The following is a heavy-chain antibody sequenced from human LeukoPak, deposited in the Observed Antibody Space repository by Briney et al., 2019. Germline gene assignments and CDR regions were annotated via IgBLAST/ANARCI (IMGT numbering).Heavy chain of an antibody. Sequence: GGSLSLSCAASGFTFSSYGMHWVRQAPGKGLEWVAVIWYDGSNKYYADSVKGRFTISRDNSKHTLYLQMNSLRAEDTAVYYCARPFSSGRNDAFDIWGQGTMVTVSS. CDR2: IWYDGSNK. D-gene: IGHD3-10*01. J-gene: IGHJ3*02. CDR3: ARPFSSGRNDAFDI. CDR1: GFTFSSYG. V-gene: IGHV3-33*01.